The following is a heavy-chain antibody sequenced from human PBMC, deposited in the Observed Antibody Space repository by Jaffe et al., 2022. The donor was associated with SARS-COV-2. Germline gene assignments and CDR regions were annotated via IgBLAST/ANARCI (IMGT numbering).Heavy chain of an antibody. CDR3: ARDRSGGSCYSNPDDYVWGSYRRTCYYYGMDV. Sequence: QVQLQESGPGLVKPSQTLSLTCTVSGGSISSGGYYWSWIRQHPGKGLEWIGYIYYSGSTYYNPSLKSRVTISVDTSKNQFSLKLSSVTAADTAVYYCARDRSGGSCYSNPDDYVWGSYRRTCYYYGMDVWGQGTTVTVSS. D-gene: IGHD3-16*02. CDR1: GGSISSGGYY. V-gene: IGHV4-31*03. CDR2: IYYSGST. J-gene: IGHJ6*02.